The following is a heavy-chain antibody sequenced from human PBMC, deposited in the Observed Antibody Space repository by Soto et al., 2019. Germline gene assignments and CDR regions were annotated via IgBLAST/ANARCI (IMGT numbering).Heavy chain of an antibody. CDR1: GFTFSSYP. J-gene: IGHJ5*01. Sequence: QVQLVESGGGVVQPGRSLRLSCAASGFTFSSYPIHWVRQAPGKGLEWVGSISYDGTSEDFADSLRGRFTLSRDNSKNMLWLQMNRLRSEDTAVYYCLRDYSGWFDLWGQGTLVTVSS. V-gene: IGHV3-30-3*01. D-gene: IGHD3-10*01. CDR3: LRDYSGWFDL. CDR2: ISYDGTSE.